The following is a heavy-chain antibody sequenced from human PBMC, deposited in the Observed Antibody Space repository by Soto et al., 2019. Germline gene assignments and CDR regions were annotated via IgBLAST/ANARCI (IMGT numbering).Heavy chain of an antibody. CDR1: GFTFSSYA. CDR2: ISGSGGST. V-gene: IGHV3-23*01. CDR3: EKDPTATRLYYFDY. J-gene: IGHJ4*02. D-gene: IGHD2-21*02. Sequence: GGSLRLSCAASGFTFSSYAMSWVRQAPGKGLEWVSAISGSGGSTYYADSVKGRFTISRDNSKNTLYLQMNSLRAEDTAVYYCEKDPTATRLYYFDYWGQGTLVTVSS.